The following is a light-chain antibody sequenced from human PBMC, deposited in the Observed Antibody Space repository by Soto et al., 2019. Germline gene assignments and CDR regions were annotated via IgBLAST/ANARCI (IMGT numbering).Light chain of an antibody. CDR1: QSISYNY. V-gene: IGKV3-20*01. CDR3: QQYGSSPQT. J-gene: IGKJ1*01. Sequence: EIVLTQSPGTLSLSPGERATLSCRASQSISYNYLAWYQQRPGHAPRLLVSTASHRPAGIPDRFSGSGSGTDFTLIISRLEPEDFAVYYCQQYGSSPQTFGQGTTVEIK. CDR2: TAS.